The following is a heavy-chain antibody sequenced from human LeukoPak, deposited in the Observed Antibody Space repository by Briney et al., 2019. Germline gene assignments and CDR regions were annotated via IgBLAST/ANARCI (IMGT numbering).Heavy chain of an antibody. D-gene: IGHD6-6*01. CDR3: AKDNRGYSSSSDFDY. CDR1: GFTFSSYG. V-gene: IGHV3-30*02. J-gene: IGHJ4*02. Sequence: GGSLRLSCAASGFTFSSYGMHWVRQAPGKGLEWVAFIRYDGSNKYYADSVKGRFTISRDNSKNTLYLQMNSLRAEDTAVYYCAKDNRGYSSSSDFDYWGQGTLVTVSS. CDR2: IRYDGSNK.